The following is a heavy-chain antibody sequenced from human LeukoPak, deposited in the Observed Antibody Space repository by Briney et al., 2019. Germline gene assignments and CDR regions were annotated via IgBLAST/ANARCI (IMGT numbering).Heavy chain of an antibody. V-gene: IGHV5-51*01. CDR1: GSTFTNYS. CDR3: ARRSPYDISSTFADY. J-gene: IGHJ4*02. Sequence: LGGSLQISCLGSGSTFTNYSIGGVRQLPGKGRGGMAMFYPVDSATKYSPSFRGQVTISADTSHAPAYPQWRSLEASDTAMYYCARRSPYDISSTFADYWGEGPLVSVSS. D-gene: IGHD6-6*01. CDR2: FYPVDSAT.